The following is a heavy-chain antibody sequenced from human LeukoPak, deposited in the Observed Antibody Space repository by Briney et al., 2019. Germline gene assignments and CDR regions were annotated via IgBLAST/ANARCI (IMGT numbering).Heavy chain of an antibody. D-gene: IGHD3-10*01. CDR2: INHSGST. CDR1: GGSFSGYY. Sequence: PSETLSLTCAVYGGSFSGYYWSWIRQPPGKGLEWIGEINHSGSTNYDPSLKSRVTISVDTSKNQFSLKLSSVTAADTAVYYCARGRPLYGSGIPPYLWGQGTLVTVSS. J-gene: IGHJ5*02. V-gene: IGHV4-34*01. CDR3: ARGRPLYGSGIPPYL.